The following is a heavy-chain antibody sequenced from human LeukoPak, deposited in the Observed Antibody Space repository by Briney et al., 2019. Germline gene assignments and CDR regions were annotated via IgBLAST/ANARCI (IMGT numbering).Heavy chain of an antibody. D-gene: IGHD3-3*01. CDR2: IVVGSGNT. J-gene: IGHJ4*02. CDR1: GFTFTSSA. CDR3: AADPPLYDFWSVN. Sequence: GASVKVSCKASGFTFTSSAVQWVRQARGQRLEWIGWIVVGSGNTNYAQKFQERVTITRDMSTSTAYMELSSLRSEDTTVYYCAADPPLYDFWSVNWGQGTLVTVSS. V-gene: IGHV1-58*01.